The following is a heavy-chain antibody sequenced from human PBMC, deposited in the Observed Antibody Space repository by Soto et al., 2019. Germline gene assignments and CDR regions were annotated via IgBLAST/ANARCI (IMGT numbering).Heavy chain of an antibody. CDR2: ISGDGDST. CDR1: GFTFSSYG. CDR3: AKRLYCSSSTCYGFDI. V-gene: IGHV3-23*01. D-gene: IGHD2-2*01. Sequence: GGSLRLSCAASGFTFSSYGMSWVRQAPGKGLEWVSAISGDGDSTYYADSVKGRFTISRDNSKNMLYLQMNSLRAEDTAAYYCAKRLYCSSSTCYGFDIWGQGTVVTVSS. J-gene: IGHJ3*02.